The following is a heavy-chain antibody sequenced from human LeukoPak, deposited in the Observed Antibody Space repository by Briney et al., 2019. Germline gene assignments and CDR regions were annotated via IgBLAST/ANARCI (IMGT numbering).Heavy chain of an antibody. CDR2: INPNSGGT. V-gene: IGHV1-2*06. CDR3: ARDRNDYGDYDAFDI. CDR1: GYTFTRYY. J-gene: IGHJ3*02. D-gene: IGHD4-17*01. Sequence: APVKVSFKASGYTFTRYYMHWVRQAPGQRLEWMGRINPNSGGTNYAQKFQGRVTMTRDTSISTAYMELSRLRSDDTAVYYCARDRNDYGDYDAFDIWGQGTMFTVSS.